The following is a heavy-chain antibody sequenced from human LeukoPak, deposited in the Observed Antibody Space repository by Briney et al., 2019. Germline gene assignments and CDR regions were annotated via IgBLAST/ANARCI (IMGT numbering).Heavy chain of an antibody. V-gene: IGHV3-74*01. CDR1: GFTFSSYW. CDR2: MNSDGSTA. J-gene: IGHJ4*02. Sequence: PGGSLRLSCAASGFTFSSYWMYWVRQAPGKGLVWVSRMNSDGSTATYADSVKGRFTISRDNAKNKLDLQMNSLRAEDTAVYYCGRGYGGNRLVDHWGQGTLVTVSS. CDR3: GRGYGGNRLVDH. D-gene: IGHD4-23*01.